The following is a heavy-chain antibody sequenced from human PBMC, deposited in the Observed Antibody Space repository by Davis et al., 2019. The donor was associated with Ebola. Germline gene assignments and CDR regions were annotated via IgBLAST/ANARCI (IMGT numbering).Heavy chain of an antibody. Sequence: SETLSLTCAVSGGSISSGGYSWSWIRQPPGKGLEWIGYIYHSGSTYYNPSLKSRVTISVDRSKNQFSLKLSSVTAADTAVYYCARSITIFGVVIIGAFDIWGQGTMVTVSS. CDR1: GGSISSGGYS. CDR3: ARSITIFGVVIIGAFDI. D-gene: IGHD3-3*01. V-gene: IGHV4-30-2*01. CDR2: IYHSGST. J-gene: IGHJ3*02.